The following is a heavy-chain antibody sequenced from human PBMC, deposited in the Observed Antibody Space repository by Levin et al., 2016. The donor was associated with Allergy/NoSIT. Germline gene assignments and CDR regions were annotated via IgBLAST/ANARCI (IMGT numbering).Heavy chain of an antibody. J-gene: IGHJ6*02. Sequence: GGSLRLSCAASGFTFSSYSMNWVRQAPGKGLEWVSSISSSSSYIYYADSVKGRFTISRDNAKNSLYLQMNSLRAEDTAVYYCARDRAITASNYYYGMDVWGQGTTVTVSS. V-gene: IGHV3-21*01. CDR2: ISSSSSYI. D-gene: IGHD1-14*01. CDR3: ARDRAITASNYYYGMDV. CDR1: GFTFSSYS.